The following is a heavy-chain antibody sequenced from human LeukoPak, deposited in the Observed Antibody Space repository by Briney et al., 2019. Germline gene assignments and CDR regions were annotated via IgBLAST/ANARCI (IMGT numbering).Heavy chain of an antibody. J-gene: IGHJ5*02. Sequence: SVKVCCKASGGTFSSYAISWVRQAPGQGLEWMGGIIPIFGTANYAQKFQGRVTITTDESTSTAYMELSSLRSEDTAVYYCARDRRPLVTYYDFWSGSGYWFDPWGQGTLVTVSS. CDR1: GGTFSSYA. CDR2: IIPIFGTA. V-gene: IGHV1-69*05. D-gene: IGHD3-3*01. CDR3: ARDRRPLVTYYDFWSGSGYWFDP.